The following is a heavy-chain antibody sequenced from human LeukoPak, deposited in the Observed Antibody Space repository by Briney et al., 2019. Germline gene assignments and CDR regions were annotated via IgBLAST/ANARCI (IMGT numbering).Heavy chain of an antibody. J-gene: IGHJ6*02. V-gene: IGHV1-18*01. CDR1: GYTFTSYG. CDR3: ARDAHPVIFGVVITLPDYYYGMDV. CDR2: ISAYNGNT. Sequence: ASVKVSCKASGYTFTSYGISWVRQAPGQGLEWMGWISAYNGNTNYAQKLQGRVTMTTDTSTSTAYMELRSLRSDDTAVYYCARDAHPVIFGVVITLPDYYYGMDVWGQGTTVTVSS. D-gene: IGHD3-3*01.